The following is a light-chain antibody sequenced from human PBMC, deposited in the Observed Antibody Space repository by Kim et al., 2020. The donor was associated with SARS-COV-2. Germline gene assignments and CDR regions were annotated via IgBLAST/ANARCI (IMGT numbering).Light chain of an antibody. CDR2: GAS. CDR1: QSISSY. J-gene: IGKJ1*01. CDR3: QQSYSNMWT. V-gene: IGKV1-39*01. Sequence: AIVGDRVTITCRARQSISSYLNRYQQTPGKAPKPLIYGASSLQSGVPSRFSGSVSGTDFTLSISSLQPEDFATYYCQQSYSNMWTFGQGSKVDIK.